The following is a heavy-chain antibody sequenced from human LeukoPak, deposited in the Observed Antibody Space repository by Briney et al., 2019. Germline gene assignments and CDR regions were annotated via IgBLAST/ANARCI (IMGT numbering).Heavy chain of an antibody. J-gene: IGHJ6*02. D-gene: IGHD2-8*01. CDR3: ARDLNAYYYYGMDV. CDR2: IKQDGSEK. Sequence: GGSLRLSCAASGFTSSSYWMSWVRQAPGKGLEWVANIKQDGSEKYYVDSVKGRFTISRDNAKNSLYLQMNSLRAEDTAVYYCARDLNAYYYYGMDVWGQGTTVTVSS. V-gene: IGHV3-7*01. CDR1: GFTSSSYW.